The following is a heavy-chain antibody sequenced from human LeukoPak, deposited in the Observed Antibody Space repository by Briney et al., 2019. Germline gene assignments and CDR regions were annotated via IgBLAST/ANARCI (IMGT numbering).Heavy chain of an antibody. Sequence: LMWIVYLSSSRTTNYNPPLKSRVTISLATSNNQFSLKLTSVTAADTAVYYCPRGHTAMVRWGQGTLVPVSS. V-gene: IGHV4-59*09. CDR2: LSSSRTT. J-gene: IGHJ4*02. D-gene: IGHD5-18*01. CDR3: PRGHTAMVR.